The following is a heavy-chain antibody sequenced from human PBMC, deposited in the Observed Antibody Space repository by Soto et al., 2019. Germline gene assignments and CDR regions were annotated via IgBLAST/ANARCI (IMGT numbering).Heavy chain of an antibody. V-gene: IGHV1-3*01. J-gene: IGHJ3*02. D-gene: IGHD5-18*01. CDR1: GYTFTSYA. CDR3: ARDKYSYGYHDAFDI. CDR2: INAGNGNT. Sequence: ASVKVSCKASGYTFTSYAMHWVRQAPGQRLEWMGWINAGNGNTKYSQKFQGRVTITGDTSASTAYMELSSLRSEDTAVYYCARDKYSYGYHDAFDIWGQGTMVTVSS.